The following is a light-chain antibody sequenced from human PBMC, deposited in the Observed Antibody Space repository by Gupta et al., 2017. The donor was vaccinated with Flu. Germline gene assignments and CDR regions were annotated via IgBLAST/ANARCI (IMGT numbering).Light chain of an antibody. CDR2: ETH. CDR3: QQSTSRPLT. J-gene: IGKJ4*01. Sequence: PAPLSFAPGERATLSRRASQRVRTDRAWNKQRPSQATSLYLNETHHKATGIPARFSGSGSGTDFTLTISSLEPEDFAVYYCQQSTSRPLTFGEGTKVEIK. V-gene: IGKV3-11*01. CDR1: QRVRTD.